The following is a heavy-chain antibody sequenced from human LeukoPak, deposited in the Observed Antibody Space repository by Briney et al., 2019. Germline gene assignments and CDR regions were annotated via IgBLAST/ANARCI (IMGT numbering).Heavy chain of an antibody. D-gene: IGHD5-24*01. CDR3: ARGRDGYLFYFDY. CDR1: GYTFTGYY. Sequence: ASVKVSCKASGYTFTGYYMHWVRQAPGQGLEWMGWINPNSGGTNYAQKFQGWVTMTRDTSISTAYMELSRLRSDDTAVYYCARGRDGYLFYFDYWGQGTLVTVSS. J-gene: IGHJ4*02. V-gene: IGHV1-2*04. CDR2: INPNSGGT.